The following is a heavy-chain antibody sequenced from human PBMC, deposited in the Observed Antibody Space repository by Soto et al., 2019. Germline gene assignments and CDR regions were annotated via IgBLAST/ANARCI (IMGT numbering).Heavy chain of an antibody. D-gene: IGHD3-3*02. CDR2: MRANSGDT. J-gene: IGHJ5*02. CDR1: GDIFTNFD. Sequence: QVQLVQPGAEVRKPGASVKVSCKASGDIFTNFDFNWVRQATGQGLEWIGWMRANSGDTGHGQKFQGRVRMTRDTSMSTAYMELSSLRAEDTAVYYCARYIYGQGFQAWGQGTLVFVSS. V-gene: IGHV1-8*01. CDR3: ARYIYGQGFQA.